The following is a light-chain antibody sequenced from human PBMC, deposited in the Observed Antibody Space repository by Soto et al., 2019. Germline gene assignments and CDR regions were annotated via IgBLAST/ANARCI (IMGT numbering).Light chain of an antibody. CDR1: QDISNY. Sequence: DIQMTQSPSSLSASVGDRVTITCQASQDISNYLNWYQQKPGKAPKLLIYDASKLETGVPSRFSGCGSGTDFTLTSSSLQAEDIATYYCQQYDQLPLTFGGGTKVDIK. CDR3: QQYDQLPLT. CDR2: DAS. V-gene: IGKV1-33*01. J-gene: IGKJ4*01.